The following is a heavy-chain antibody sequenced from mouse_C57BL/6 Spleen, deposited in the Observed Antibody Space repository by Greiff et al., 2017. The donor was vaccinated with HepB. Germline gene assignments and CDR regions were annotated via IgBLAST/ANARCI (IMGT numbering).Heavy chain of an antibody. CDR3: ERHEDSYYYGSSPYAMDY. Sequence: EVKLVESGGDLVKPGGSLKLSCAASGFTFSSYGMSWVRQTPDKRLEWVATISSGGSYTYYPDSVKGRFTISRDNAKNTLYLQMSSLKSEDTAMYYCERHEDSYYYGSSPYAMDYWGQGTSVTVSS. CDR1: GFTFSSYG. D-gene: IGHD1-1*01. CDR2: ISSGGSYT. J-gene: IGHJ4*01. V-gene: IGHV5-6*02.